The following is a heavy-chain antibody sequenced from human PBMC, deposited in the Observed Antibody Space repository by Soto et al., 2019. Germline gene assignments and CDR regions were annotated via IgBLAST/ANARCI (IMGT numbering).Heavy chain of an antibody. CDR2: IYYSGST. CDR3: AKAPSRRWSGWFAP. D-gene: IGHD6-13*01. J-gene: IGHJ5*02. V-gene: IGHV4-61*01. Sequence: SETLSLTCTVSGGSVSSGSYYWSWIRQPPGKGLEWIGYIYYSGSTNYNPSLKSRVSISADTSKNQFSLKLSSVTAADTAVYYCAKAPSRRWSGWFAPWGQGTLVTVSS. CDR1: GGSVSSGSYY.